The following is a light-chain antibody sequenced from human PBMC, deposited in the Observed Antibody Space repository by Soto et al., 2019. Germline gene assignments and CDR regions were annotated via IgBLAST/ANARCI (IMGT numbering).Light chain of an antibody. CDR3: ATWDNLLSAGL. CDR1: PSNIGNNF. CDR2: DNY. Sequence: QSVLTQPPSVSATPGQKGTISCSGGPSNIGNNFVSWYQRLPGTAPRVIIYDNYERPSGITDRFSGSKSGTSATLDITGLQTGDEADYYCATWDNLLSAGLFGGGTKLTVL. V-gene: IGLV1-51*01. J-gene: IGLJ2*01.